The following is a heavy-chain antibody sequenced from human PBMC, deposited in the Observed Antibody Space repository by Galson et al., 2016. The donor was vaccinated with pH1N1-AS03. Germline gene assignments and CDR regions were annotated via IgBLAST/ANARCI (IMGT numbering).Heavy chain of an antibody. D-gene: IGHD6-19*01. CDR2: ISSSSSYT. Sequence: SLRLSCAASGFTFSDYYMSWIRQAPGKGLEWVSYISSSSSYTNYADSVKGRFTISRDNAKNSLYLQMNSLRADDTAVYYCARRDSGWNWYFDLWGRGTLVTVSS. J-gene: IGHJ2*01. CDR3: ARRDSGWNWYFDL. V-gene: IGHV3-11*06. CDR1: GFTFSDYY.